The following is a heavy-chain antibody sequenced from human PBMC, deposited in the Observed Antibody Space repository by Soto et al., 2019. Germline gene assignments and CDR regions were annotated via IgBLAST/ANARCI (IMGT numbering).Heavy chain of an antibody. CDR3: ARQGDSGYDPSYYYYGMDV. Sequence: EVQLVQSGAEVKKPGESLKISCKGSGYSFTSYWIGWVRQMPGKGLEWMGIIYPGDSDTIYSPSFQGQVTIPADKSISTPYLQWSSLKASDTAMYYCARQGDSGYDPSYYYYGMDVWGQGTTVTVSS. CDR2: IYPGDSDT. D-gene: IGHD5-12*01. V-gene: IGHV5-51*01. CDR1: GYSFTSYW. J-gene: IGHJ6*02.